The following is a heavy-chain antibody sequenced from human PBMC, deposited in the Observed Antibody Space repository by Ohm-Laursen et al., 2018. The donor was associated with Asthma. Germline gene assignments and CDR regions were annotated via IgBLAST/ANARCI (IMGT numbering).Heavy chain of an antibody. J-gene: IGHJ1*01. CDR3: ARIGPEWELPGREYSLHH. CDR1: GFTFSTYA. D-gene: IGHD1-26*01. CDR2: ISGSGGTT. Sequence: SLRLSCAASGFTFSTYAMNWVRQAPGQGLEWVSVISGSGGTTYYADSVEGRFTISRDNSKNTMYLQMNSLRAEDTALYYCARIGPEWELPGREYSLHHWGEGTLVTASS. V-gene: IGHV3-23*01.